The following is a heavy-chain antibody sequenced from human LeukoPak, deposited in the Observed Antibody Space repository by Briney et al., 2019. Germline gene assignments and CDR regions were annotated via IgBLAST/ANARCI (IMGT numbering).Heavy chain of an antibody. J-gene: IGHJ4*02. V-gene: IGHV1-69*04. D-gene: IGHD6-19*01. CDR3: ARDGEGGWYNY. Sequence: ASVKVSCKASGGTFSSYAISWVRQAPGQGLEWMGRIIPILGIANYAQKFQGRATITADKSTSTAYMELSSLRSEDTAVYYCARDGEGGWYNYWGQGTLVTVSS. CDR1: GGTFSSYA. CDR2: IIPILGIA.